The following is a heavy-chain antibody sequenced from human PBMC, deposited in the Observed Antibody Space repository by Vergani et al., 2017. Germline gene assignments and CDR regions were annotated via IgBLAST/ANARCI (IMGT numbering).Heavy chain of an antibody. D-gene: IGHD3-16*02. CDR3: ARALGELSYFDY. J-gene: IGHJ4*02. Sequence: QVQLQESGPGLVKPSETLSLTCTVPGGSISSYYWSWIRQPPGKGLEWIGYIYYSGSTNYNPSLKSRVTISVDTSKNQFSLKLSSVTAADTAVYYCARALGELSYFDYWGQGTLVTVSS. CDR2: IYYSGST. CDR1: GGSISSYY. V-gene: IGHV4-59*01.